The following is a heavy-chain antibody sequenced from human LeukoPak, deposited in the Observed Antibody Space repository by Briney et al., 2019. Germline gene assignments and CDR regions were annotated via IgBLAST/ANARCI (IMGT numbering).Heavy chain of an antibody. Sequence: PSETLSLTCTVSGGSISSYYWSWIRQPPGKGLEWIGYIYYSGSTNYNPSLKSRVTISVDTSKNQFSLKLSSVTAADTAVYYCARGTVAGIFTPFDYWGQGTLVTVSS. CDR1: GGSISSYY. V-gene: IGHV4-59*01. CDR2: IYYSGST. J-gene: IGHJ4*02. D-gene: IGHD6-19*01. CDR3: ARGTVAGIFTPFDY.